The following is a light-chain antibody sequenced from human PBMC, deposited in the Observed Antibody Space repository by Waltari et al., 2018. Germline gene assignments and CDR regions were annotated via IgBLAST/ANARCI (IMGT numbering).Light chain of an antibody. CDR3: SSYTSSISWV. CDR2: EVS. J-gene: IGLJ3*02. Sequence: QSALTQPASVSGSPGQSITISCTGTSSDVGGYNYVPWYQHHPGKAPKLMIYEVSNRPAGFSNRFSGSKFGNTASLTISGLQAEDEAHYYCSSYTSSISWVFGGGTKLTVL. CDR1: SSDVGGYNY. V-gene: IGLV2-14*01.